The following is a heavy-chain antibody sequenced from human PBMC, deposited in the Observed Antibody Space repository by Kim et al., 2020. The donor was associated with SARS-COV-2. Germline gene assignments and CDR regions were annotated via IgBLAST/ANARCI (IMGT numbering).Heavy chain of an antibody. J-gene: IGHJ4*02. CDR1: GGSISSSSYY. CDR2: IYYSGST. Sequence: SETLSLTCTVSGGSISSSSYYWGWIRQPPGKGLEWIGSIYYSGSTYYNPSLKSRVTISVDTSKNQFSLKLSSVTAADTAVYYCARNYYDSSGHWGQGTLVTVSS. V-gene: IGHV4-39*01. CDR3: ARNYYDSSGH. D-gene: IGHD3-22*01.